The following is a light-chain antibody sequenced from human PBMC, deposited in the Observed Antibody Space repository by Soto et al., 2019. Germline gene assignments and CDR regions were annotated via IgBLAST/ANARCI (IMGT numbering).Light chain of an antibody. CDR3: QQYGSSPLT. Sequence: EIVLTQSPGTLSLSPGERATLSCRASQSVSSSYLAWYQQKPGQAPRLLIYGASSRASGIPDRFSGSGSGTDFTLTISSLEPEDFAVYYCQQYGSSPLTFGGETKVDIK. J-gene: IGKJ4*01. CDR1: QSVSSSY. V-gene: IGKV3-20*01. CDR2: GAS.